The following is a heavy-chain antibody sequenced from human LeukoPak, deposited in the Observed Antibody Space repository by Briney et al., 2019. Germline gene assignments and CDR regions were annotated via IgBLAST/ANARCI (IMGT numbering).Heavy chain of an antibody. Sequence: PGGSLRLSCAASGFTFSSYAMHWVRRAPGKGLEWVAVISYDGSNKYYADSVKGRFTISRDNSKNTLYLQMNSLRAEDTAVYYCAKDATAGGWYGNSGYWGQGTLVTVSS. CDR2: ISYDGSNK. D-gene: IGHD6-19*01. V-gene: IGHV3-30*04. J-gene: IGHJ4*02. CDR3: AKDATAGGWYGNSGY. CDR1: GFTFSSYA.